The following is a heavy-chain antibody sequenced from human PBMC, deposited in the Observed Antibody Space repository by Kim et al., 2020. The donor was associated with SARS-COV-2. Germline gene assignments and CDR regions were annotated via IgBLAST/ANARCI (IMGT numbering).Heavy chain of an antibody. Sequence: YADSVKDRFTSSRNNAKNSLYLQMNSLRAEDTAVYYCARVSPNAGYDSPHWGQGTLVTVSS. D-gene: IGHD5-12*01. J-gene: IGHJ4*02. CDR3: ARVSPNAGYDSPH. V-gene: IGHV3-21*01.